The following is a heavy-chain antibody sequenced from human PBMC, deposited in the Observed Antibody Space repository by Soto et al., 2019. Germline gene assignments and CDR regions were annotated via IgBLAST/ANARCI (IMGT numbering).Heavy chain of an antibody. V-gene: IGHV3-30*18. Sequence: GGSHRLSCTASGFNFGSYGIHWVRQAPGKGLEWVAVISYDGSNKYYADSVKGRFTISRDNSKNLLYLQMNSLGAEDTAVYYCAKDYYDTLTGYYGPDYWGQGTLVTVSS. CDR3: AKDYYDTLTGYYGPDY. J-gene: IGHJ4*02. D-gene: IGHD3-9*01. CDR2: ISYDGSNK. CDR1: GFNFGSYG.